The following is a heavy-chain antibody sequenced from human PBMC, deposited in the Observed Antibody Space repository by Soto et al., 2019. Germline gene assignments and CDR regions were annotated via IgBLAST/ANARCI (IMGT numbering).Heavy chain of an antibody. D-gene: IGHD3-3*01. CDR1: GYTFTSYA. CDR3: ARAGDDFWSGYPD. V-gene: IGHV1-3*01. CDR2: INAGNGNT. J-gene: IGHJ4*02. Sequence: ASVKVSCKASGYTFTSYAMHWVRQAPGQRLEWMGWINAGNGNTKYSQKFQGRVTITRDTSASTAYMELSSLRSEDTAVNYCARAGDDFWSGYPDWGQGTLVTVSS.